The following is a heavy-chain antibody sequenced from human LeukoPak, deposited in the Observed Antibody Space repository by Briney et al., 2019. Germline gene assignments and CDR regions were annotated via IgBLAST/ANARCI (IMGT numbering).Heavy chain of an antibody. Sequence: PGRSLRLSCEASGFTFSSYAMHWVRQAPGKGLEWLAVISYDGSYKYYADSVKGRFTISRDNSKNTLYLQMNSLRVEDTAVYYCARPLASGNNPSWFYYGMDVWGQGTTVTVSS. CDR3: ARPLASGNNPSWFYYGMDV. V-gene: IGHV3-30-3*01. CDR1: GFTFSSYA. J-gene: IGHJ6*02. CDR2: ISYDGSYK. D-gene: IGHD1/OR15-1a*01.